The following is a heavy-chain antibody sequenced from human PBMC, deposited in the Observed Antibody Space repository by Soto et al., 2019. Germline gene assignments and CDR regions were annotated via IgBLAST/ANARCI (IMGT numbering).Heavy chain of an antibody. Sequence: GGSLRLSCAASGFTFSSYSMNWVRQAPGKGLEWVSYISSSSSTIYYADSVKGRFTISRDNAKNSLYLQMNSLRAEDTAVYYCARSPGDTVVNWFDPWGQGTLVTVSS. J-gene: IGHJ5*02. CDR3: ARSPGDTVVNWFDP. CDR2: ISSSSSTI. D-gene: IGHD5-18*01. CDR1: GFTFSSYS. V-gene: IGHV3-48*01.